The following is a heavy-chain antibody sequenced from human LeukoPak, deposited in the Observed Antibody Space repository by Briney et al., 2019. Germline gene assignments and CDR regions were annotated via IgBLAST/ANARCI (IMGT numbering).Heavy chain of an antibody. CDR1: GFTFSSYA. Sequence: PGGSLRLSCAASGFTFSSYAMSWVRQAPGKGLEWVSAISGSGGSTYYADSVKGRFTISRGNSKNTLYLQMNSLRAEDTAVYYCAKDCMTGSAGCLEPRGQGTLVTVSS. V-gene: IGHV3-23*01. D-gene: IGHD1-20*01. J-gene: IGHJ5*02. CDR2: ISGSGGST. CDR3: AKDCMTGSAGCLEP.